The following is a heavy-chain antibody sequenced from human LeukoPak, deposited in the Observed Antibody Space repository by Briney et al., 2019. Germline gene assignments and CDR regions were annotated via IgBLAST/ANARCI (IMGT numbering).Heavy chain of an antibody. D-gene: IGHD2-8*01. J-gene: IGHJ5*02. Sequence: PSETLSLTCTVSGGSISSSSYYWGWIRQPPGKGLEWIGSIYYSGTTYNNPSLKSRVTISVDTSKNQFSLKLSSVTAADTAVYYCARNTRDCTNGVCYPNWFDPWGQGTLVTVSS. CDR2: IYYSGTT. CDR3: ARNTRDCTNGVCYPNWFDP. V-gene: IGHV4-39*07. CDR1: GGSISSSSYY.